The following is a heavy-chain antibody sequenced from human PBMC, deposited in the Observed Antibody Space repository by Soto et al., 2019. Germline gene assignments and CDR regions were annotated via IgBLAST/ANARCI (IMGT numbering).Heavy chain of an antibody. D-gene: IGHD4-17*01. CDR1: GFTFSSYA. Sequence: EVQLLESGGGLVQPGGSLRLSCAASGFTFSSYAMSWVRQAPGKGLEWVSAISGSGGSTYYADSVKGRFTISRDNSKNTLYLQMNSLRAEDTAVYYCAKAIDYGDLLSEYYFDYWGQGTLVTVSS. J-gene: IGHJ4*02. V-gene: IGHV3-23*01. CDR3: AKAIDYGDLLSEYYFDY. CDR2: ISGSGGST.